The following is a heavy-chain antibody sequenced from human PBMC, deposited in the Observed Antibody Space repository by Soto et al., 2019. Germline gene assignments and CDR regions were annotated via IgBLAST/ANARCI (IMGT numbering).Heavy chain of an antibody. CDR2: ISSSSSYI. J-gene: IGHJ4*02. V-gene: IGHV3-21*01. CDR1: GFTFSSYS. CDR3: ARDSASLSYASGSYYTYLDY. D-gene: IGHD3-10*01. Sequence: EVQLVESGGGLVKPGGSLRLSCAASGFTFSSYSMNWVRQAPGKGVKWVSSISSSSSYIYYADSLKGRFTISRDNAKNSLYLQMNSLRAVDTAVYFCARDSASLSYASGSYYTYLDYWGQGTLVTVSS.